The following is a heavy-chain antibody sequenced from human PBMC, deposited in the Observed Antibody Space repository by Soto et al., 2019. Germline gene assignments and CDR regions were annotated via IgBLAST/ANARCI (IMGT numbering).Heavy chain of an antibody. D-gene: IGHD2-15*01. CDR3: ARDRAGVVAATMTGWFDH. CDR2: IIPIFGTA. CDR1: GGTFSSYA. J-gene: IGHJ5*02. V-gene: IGHV1-69*06. Sequence: ASVQVSCKASGGTFSSYAISWVRQAPGQGLEWMGGIIPIFGTANYAQKFQGRVTITADKSTSTAYMELSSLRSEDTAVYYCARDRAGVVAATMTGWFDHWGQGTLVT.